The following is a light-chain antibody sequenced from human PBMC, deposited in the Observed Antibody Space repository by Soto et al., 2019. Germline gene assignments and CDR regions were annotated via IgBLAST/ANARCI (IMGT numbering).Light chain of an antibody. Sequence: QSVLTQPPSASGSPGQSVAISCTGTSSDVGGYNYVSWYQQHPGKAPKLMIYEVNKRPSGVPDRFSGSKSGNTASLTISGLQVEDEAEYYCGSYTASITYVFVTVTKGTVL. CDR3: GSYTASITYV. J-gene: IGLJ1*01. CDR1: SSDVGGYNY. V-gene: IGLV2-8*01. CDR2: EVN.